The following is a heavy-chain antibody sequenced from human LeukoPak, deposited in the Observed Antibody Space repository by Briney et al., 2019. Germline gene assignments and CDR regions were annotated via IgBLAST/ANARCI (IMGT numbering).Heavy chain of an antibody. J-gene: IGHJ4*02. V-gene: IGHV4-39*01. Sequence: SETLSLTCTISGGSISSSSYYWGWIRQPPGKGLEWIGSIYYSGSTYYNPSLKSRVTISVDTSKNQFSLKLSSVTAADTAVYYCARGYCSGGSCYSAGFDYWGQGTLVTVSS. CDR3: ARGYCSGGSCYSAGFDY. CDR1: GGSISSSSYY. CDR2: IYYSGST. D-gene: IGHD2-15*01.